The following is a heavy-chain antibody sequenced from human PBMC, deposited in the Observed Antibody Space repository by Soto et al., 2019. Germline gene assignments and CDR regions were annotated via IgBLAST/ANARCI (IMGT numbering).Heavy chain of an antibody. J-gene: IGHJ4*02. D-gene: IGHD3-3*01. Sequence: ASVKVSCKASGYTFTSYYMHWVRQAPGQGLEWMGIINPSGGSTSYAQKFQGRVTMTRDTSTSTVYMELSSLRSEDTAVHYCARYAGAYYDFWSGYSNYFDYWGQGTLVTVSS. CDR2: INPSGGST. CDR1: GYTFTSYY. CDR3: ARYAGAYYDFWSGYSNYFDY. V-gene: IGHV1-46*01.